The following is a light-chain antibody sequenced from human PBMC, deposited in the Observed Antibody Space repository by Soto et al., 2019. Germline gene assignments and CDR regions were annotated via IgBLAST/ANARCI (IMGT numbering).Light chain of an antibody. CDR3: SSDSSSGALV. CDR1: SSDVGDYDY. CDR2: EVS. Sequence: QSALTQPASVSGSPGQSITISCTGTSSDVGDYDYVSWYQQHPGTAPKLMIYEVSHRPSGVSNRFSGSKSGNTASLIISGLPADDEDEFYCSSDSSSGALVFGGGTKLTVL. J-gene: IGLJ3*02. V-gene: IGLV2-14*01.